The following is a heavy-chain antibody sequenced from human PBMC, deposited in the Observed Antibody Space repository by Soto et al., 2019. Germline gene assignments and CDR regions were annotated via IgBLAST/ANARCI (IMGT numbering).Heavy chain of an antibody. V-gene: IGHV3-23*01. CDR3: AKVEDIVVVPAAPYFDY. D-gene: IGHD2-2*01. Sequence: GGSLRLSCAASGCTFSSYAMSWVRQAPGKGLEWVSAISGSGGSTYYADSVKGRFTISRDNSKNTLYLQMNSLRAEDTAVYYCAKVEDIVVVPAAPYFDYWGQGTLVTVSS. J-gene: IGHJ4*02. CDR1: GCTFSSYA. CDR2: ISGSGGST.